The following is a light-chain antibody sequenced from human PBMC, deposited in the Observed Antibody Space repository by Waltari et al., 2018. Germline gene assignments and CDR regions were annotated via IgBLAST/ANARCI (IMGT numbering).Light chain of an antibody. CDR2: AAS. CDR3: QHYVRLPAT. V-gene: IGKV3-20*01. CDR1: QSVGRS. Sequence: EIVLTQSPGTLSLSPGDRATLSCRASQSVGRSLAWYQQKPGQAPRLLIFAASSRATGIPDRFSGSGSGTDFSLSISRLEPEDLAVYYCQHYVRLPATFGQGTKVEIK. J-gene: IGKJ1*01.